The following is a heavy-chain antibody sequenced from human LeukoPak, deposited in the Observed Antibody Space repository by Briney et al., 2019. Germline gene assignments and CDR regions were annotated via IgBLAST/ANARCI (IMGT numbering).Heavy chain of an antibody. CDR2: ISAYNGNT. J-gene: IGHJ6*03. CDR3: ARDLPEGTTGTVRFYHYYYMDL. D-gene: IGHD1-1*01. CDR1: GYTFTSYA. Sequence: ASVKVSCKASGYTFTSYAMNWVRQAPGQGLEWMGWISAYNGNTNYAQKLQGRVTMTTDTSTSTAYMELRSLRSDDTAVYYCARDLPEGTTGTVRFYHYYYMDLWDKGTTVPIS. V-gene: IGHV1-18*01.